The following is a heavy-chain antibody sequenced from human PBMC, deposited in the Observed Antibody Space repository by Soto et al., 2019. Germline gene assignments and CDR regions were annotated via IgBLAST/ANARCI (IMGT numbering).Heavy chain of an antibody. CDR1: GFTFSSYY. CDR3: ARESSSWSMGLDY. V-gene: IGHV3-11*04. J-gene: IGHJ4*02. CDR2: ISSSSLI. Sequence: GGSLRLSCAASGFTFSSYYMSWIRQTPGRGLEWISYISSSSLIYYADSVKGRFTISRDNAKNSLYLQMNSLRDEDTAVYYCARESSSWSMGLDYWGQGTRVTVS. D-gene: IGHD6-13*01.